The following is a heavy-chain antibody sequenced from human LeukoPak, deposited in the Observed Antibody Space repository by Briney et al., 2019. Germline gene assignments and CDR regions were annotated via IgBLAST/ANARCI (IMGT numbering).Heavy chain of an antibody. CDR2: IYSTGNT. V-gene: IGHV4-4*09. J-gene: IGHJ6*03. CDR3: AKHDTVFGAAHFYMDV. CDR1: GGSINTYY. D-gene: IGHD3-3*01. Sequence: PSETLSLTCAVSGGSINTYYWSWIRQPPGKGLEWVGYIYSTGNTNYNPSLKGRVTISLDPSKNQFSLNLSSVTAADTAVYYCAKHDTVFGAAHFYMDVWGKGTTVTVSS.